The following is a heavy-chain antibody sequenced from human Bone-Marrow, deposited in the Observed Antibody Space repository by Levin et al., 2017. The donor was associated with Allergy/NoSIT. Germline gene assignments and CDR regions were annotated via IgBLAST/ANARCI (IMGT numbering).Heavy chain of an antibody. J-gene: IGHJ4*02. CDR3: ARCPMGYGGGSCYYFDY. CDR1: GYTFTSYG. Sequence: TGESLKISCKASGYTFTSYGISWVRQAPGQGLEWMGWISAYNGNTNYAQKLQGRVTMTTDTSTSTAYMELRSLRSDDTAVYYCARCPMGYGGGSCYYFDYWGQGTLVTVSS. CDR2: ISAYNGNT. V-gene: IGHV1-18*01. D-gene: IGHD2-15*01.